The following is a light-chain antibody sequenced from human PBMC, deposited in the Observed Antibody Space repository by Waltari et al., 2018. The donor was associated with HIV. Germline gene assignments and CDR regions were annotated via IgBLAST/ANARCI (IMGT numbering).Light chain of an antibody. V-gene: IGLV2-11*01. J-gene: IGLJ3*02. CDR3: CSYAGTYTYVL. Sequence: QSALTQPRSVSGSLGQSVTISCTGTSSDVGGYDSVSWYLQHPGKVPKLIIYEVIKRPSGVPDRFSGSKSGNTASLTISGLQTEDEADYFCCSYAGTYTYVLFGGGTKLTVL. CDR1: SSDVGGYDS. CDR2: EVI.